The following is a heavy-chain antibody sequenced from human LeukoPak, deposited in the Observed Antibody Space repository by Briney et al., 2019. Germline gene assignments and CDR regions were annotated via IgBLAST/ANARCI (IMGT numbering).Heavy chain of an antibody. Sequence: ASVKVSCKASGYTFTGYYMHWVRQAPGQGLEWMGWINPNSGGTNYAQKFQGRVTMTRETSISTAYMELSRLRSDDTAVYYCARGGVSSGWYGNWFDPWGQGTLVTVSS. J-gene: IGHJ5*02. CDR2: INPNSGGT. CDR1: GYTFTGYY. D-gene: IGHD6-19*01. V-gene: IGHV1-2*02. CDR3: ARGGVSSGWYGNWFDP.